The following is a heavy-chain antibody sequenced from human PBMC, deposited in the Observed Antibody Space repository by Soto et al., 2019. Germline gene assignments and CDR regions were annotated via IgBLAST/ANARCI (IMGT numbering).Heavy chain of an antibody. V-gene: IGHV1-69*01. CDR1: GGSLSSYT. CDR3: ARGPRTVRGGMDV. Sequence: QVQLVQSGAEVKKPGTSVKVSCKASGGSLSSYTFTWVRQAPGQGLEWMGGIIPVFGTPNYAENFQGRVKIIADESTSTAYMELSSLRSEDTAVYYCARGPRTVRGGMDVWGQGTTVTVSS. CDR2: IIPVFGTP. J-gene: IGHJ6*02.